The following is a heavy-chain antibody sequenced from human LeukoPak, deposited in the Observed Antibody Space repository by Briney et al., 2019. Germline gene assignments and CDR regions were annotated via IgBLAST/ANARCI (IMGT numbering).Heavy chain of an antibody. CDR3: ASSSSGWYYYSDY. V-gene: IGHV5-51*01. CDR1: GHSFITYW. D-gene: IGHD6-19*01. CDR2: IYPGDSDT. Sequence: GESLKISCKDSGHSFITYWIAWVRQMPGKGLEWMGIIYPGDSDTRYSPSFQGQVTISVDKSISTAYLQWSSLKASDTAMYYCASSSSGWYYYSDYWGQGTLVTVSS. J-gene: IGHJ4*02.